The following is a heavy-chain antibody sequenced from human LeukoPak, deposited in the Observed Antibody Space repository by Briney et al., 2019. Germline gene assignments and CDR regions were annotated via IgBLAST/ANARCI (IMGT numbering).Heavy chain of an antibody. CDR2: IYPGDSDT. CDR1: GYSFASYW. Sequence: GESLKISCEGSGYSFASYWIGWVRQMPGKGLEWMGIIYPGDSDTRYSPSFQGQVTISADKSISTAYLQWSSLKASDTAMYYCARQSEMATTTIDYWGQGTLVTVSS. D-gene: IGHD5-24*01. J-gene: IGHJ4*02. CDR3: ARQSEMATTTIDY. V-gene: IGHV5-51*01.